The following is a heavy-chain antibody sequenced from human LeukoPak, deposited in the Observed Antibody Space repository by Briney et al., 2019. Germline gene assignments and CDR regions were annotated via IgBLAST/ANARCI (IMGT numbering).Heavy chain of an antibody. Sequence: GGSLRLSCAASGFTVSSNYMSWVRQAPGKGLEWVALISYDESNTFYADSVKGRFTISRDNSKNTLHLQMNSLTAEDTAVYYCARNSGSYYTREDWYFDLWGRGTLVTVSS. CDR2: ISYDESNT. J-gene: IGHJ2*01. CDR1: GFTVSSNY. D-gene: IGHD1-26*01. V-gene: IGHV3-30*03. CDR3: ARNSGSYYTREDWYFDL.